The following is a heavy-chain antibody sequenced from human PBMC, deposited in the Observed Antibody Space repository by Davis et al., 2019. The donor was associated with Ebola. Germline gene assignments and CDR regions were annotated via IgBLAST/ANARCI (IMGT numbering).Heavy chain of an antibody. Sequence: MPSETLSLTCAVSGGSFSSYYINWVRQPPGKGLEWIGAINHSRNTNYNPSLKSRVTISVETSNNHSSLKLSSVTAADTAVYYCAYSYCIRGSCYDNDYWGQGALVTVSS. J-gene: IGHJ4*02. D-gene: IGHD2-2*01. CDR3: AYSYCIRGSCYDNDY. CDR1: GGSFSSYY. V-gene: IGHV4-34*01. CDR2: INHSRNT.